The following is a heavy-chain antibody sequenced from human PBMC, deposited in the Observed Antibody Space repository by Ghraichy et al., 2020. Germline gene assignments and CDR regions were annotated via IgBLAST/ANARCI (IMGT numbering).Heavy chain of an antibody. J-gene: IGHJ6*02. V-gene: IGHV2-70*13. D-gene: IGHD6-25*01. CDR1: GFSLSTSGMC. CDR3: ARSIRGGYGMDV. Sequence: QTLSLTCTFSGFSLSTSGMCVNWIRQPPGKALEWLALIDWEDDKFYSASLKTRLTISKDTSKNQVVLRMTNMDAVDTATYYCARSIRGGYGMDVWGQGTTVSVSS. CDR2: IDWEDDK.